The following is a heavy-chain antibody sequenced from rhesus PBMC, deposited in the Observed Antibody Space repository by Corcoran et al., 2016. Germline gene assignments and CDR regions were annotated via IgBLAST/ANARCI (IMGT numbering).Heavy chain of an antibody. J-gene: IGHJ5-2*02. CDR2: IISGSNYI. V-gene: IGHV3S16*01. D-gene: IGHD2-15*01. CDR3: TSDLTARGSLDV. CDR1: GFTFSSYG. Sequence: EVWLAESGGGLVQPGGSLRLSCAASGFTFSSYGMSWVRQAPGKGLEWVSFIISGSNYIFYGDSVKGRFTISRDNAKNSLSLQMNSLRAEDTAVYYCTSDLTARGSLDVWGRGVLVTVSS.